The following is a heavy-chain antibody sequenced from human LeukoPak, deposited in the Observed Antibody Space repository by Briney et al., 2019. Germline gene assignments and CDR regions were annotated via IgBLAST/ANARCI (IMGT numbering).Heavy chain of an antibody. CDR2: ISAYNGNT. V-gene: IGHV1-18*01. CDR3: ARAPPNYSSTSWVGP. J-gene: IGHJ5*02. CDR1: GYTFTSYG. Sequence: ASVKVSCKASGYTFTSYGISWVRQAPGQGLEWMGWISAYNGNTNYAQKLQGRVTMTTDTSTSTAYMELRSLRSDDTAVYYCARAPPNYSSTSWVGPWGQGTLVTVSS. D-gene: IGHD2-2*01.